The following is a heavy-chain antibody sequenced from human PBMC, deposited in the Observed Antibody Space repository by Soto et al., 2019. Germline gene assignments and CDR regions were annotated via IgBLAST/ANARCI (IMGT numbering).Heavy chain of an antibody. J-gene: IGHJ6*02. Sequence: SETLSLTCTVSGGSIISGGYYWIWIRQHPGKGLEWIGYIYYSGSTNYNPSLKSRVTISVDTSKNQFSLRLSSVTAADTAVYYCARDRYNWKAYYYYGMDVWGQGTTVTVSS. CDR3: ARDRYNWKAYYYYGMDV. V-gene: IGHV4-61*08. CDR2: IYYSGST. D-gene: IGHD1-20*01. CDR1: GGSIISGGYY.